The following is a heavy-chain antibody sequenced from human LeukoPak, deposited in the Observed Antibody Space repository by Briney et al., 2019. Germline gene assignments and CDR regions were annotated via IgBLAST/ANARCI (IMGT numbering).Heavy chain of an antibody. CDR3: ARLSYNWNTGY. CDR1: GGSISSSNHY. D-gene: IGHD1/OR15-1a*01. Sequence: SETLSLTCTVSGGSISSSNHYWGWIRQPPGKGLEWIGCMYYSGSTYYSPSLNGRVTISIDTSKNQFSLKLTSVTAADTAVYYCARLSYNWNTGYWGQGTLVTVSS. V-gene: IGHV4-39*01. CDR2: MYYSGST. J-gene: IGHJ4*02.